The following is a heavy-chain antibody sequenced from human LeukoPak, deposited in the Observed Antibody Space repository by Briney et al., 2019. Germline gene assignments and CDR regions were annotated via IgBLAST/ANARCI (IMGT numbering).Heavy chain of an antibody. Sequence: SEALSLTCTVSGGSISSYYWSWIRQPPGKGLEWIGYIYYSGSTNYNPSLKSRVTISVDTSKNQFSLKLSSVTAADTAVYYCARGRGYCSSTSCYTVFDYWGQGTLVTVSS. CDR2: IYYSGST. D-gene: IGHD2-2*02. CDR1: GGSISSYY. CDR3: ARGRGYCSSTSCYTVFDY. J-gene: IGHJ4*02. V-gene: IGHV4-59*01.